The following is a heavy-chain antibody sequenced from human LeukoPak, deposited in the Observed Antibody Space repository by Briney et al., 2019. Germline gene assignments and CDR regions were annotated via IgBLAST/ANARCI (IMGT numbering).Heavy chain of an antibody. CDR2: IYPGDSDT. CDR3: AISGYCSGGSCYFDY. J-gene: IGHJ4*02. Sequence: GESLKISCKGSGYSFTSYWIGWVCQMPGKGLEWMGIIYPGDSDTRYSPSFQGQVTISADKSISTAYLQWSSLMALDTAMYYCAISGYCSGGSCYFDYWGQGTLVTVSS. V-gene: IGHV5-51*01. CDR1: GYSFTSYW. D-gene: IGHD2-15*01.